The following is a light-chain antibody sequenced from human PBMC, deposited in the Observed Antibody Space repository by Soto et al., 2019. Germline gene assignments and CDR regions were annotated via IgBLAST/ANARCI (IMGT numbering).Light chain of an antibody. CDR1: QSLSNY. V-gene: IGKV3-11*01. Sequence: EIVLTQSPATLSLSPGERATLSCRASQSLSNYLAWYQQKPGQAPRLLIYDASNRATGIPARFSGSGSGTDFTLTISSLEPEDFAVYYCQQRSDWPGTFGPGTKVDIK. CDR3: QQRSDWPGT. CDR2: DAS. J-gene: IGKJ3*01.